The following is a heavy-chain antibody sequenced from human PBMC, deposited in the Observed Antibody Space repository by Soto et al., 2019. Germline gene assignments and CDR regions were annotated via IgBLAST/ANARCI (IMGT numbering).Heavy chain of an antibody. D-gene: IGHD4-4*01. CDR1: GFTFSSYA. J-gene: IGHJ6*02. CDR3: AKSNYAHYYYYGMEV. V-gene: IGHV3-23*01. CDR2: ISGSGGST. Sequence: PGGSLRLSCAASGFTFSSYAMNWVRQAPGKGLEWVSAISGSGGSTYYADSVKGRFTISRDNSKNTLYLQMNSLRAEDTAVYYCAKSNYAHYYYYGMEVWGQGTTVTVSS.